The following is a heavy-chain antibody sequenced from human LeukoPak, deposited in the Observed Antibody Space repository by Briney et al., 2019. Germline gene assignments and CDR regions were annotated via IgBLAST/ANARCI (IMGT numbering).Heavy chain of an antibody. Sequence: PGGSLRLSCTASGFTFSSYSLNWVRQAPGKGLEWVSSVSTGSNYIYYADSVKGRFTISRDNTKNSLYLQMSSLRAEDTAVYYCARDATYYGSGSYYPKDYWGQGTLVTVSS. J-gene: IGHJ4*02. CDR3: ARDATYYGSGSYYPKDY. CDR2: VSTGSNYI. CDR1: GFTFSSYS. V-gene: IGHV3-21*04. D-gene: IGHD3-10*01.